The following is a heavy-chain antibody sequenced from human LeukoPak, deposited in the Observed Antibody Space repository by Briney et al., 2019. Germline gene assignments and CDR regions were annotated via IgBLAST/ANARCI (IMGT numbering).Heavy chain of an antibody. D-gene: IGHD4-17*01. Sequence: PGGSLRLSCAASGFTFSDYEMNWVRQAPGKGLEWLSYISTGGRNVKYADSVKGRFTISRDNARSSLFLQMSNLRVEDTAVYFCARGATVTYYFDHWGQGALVAVSS. J-gene: IGHJ4*02. CDR3: ARGATVTYYFDH. CDR2: ISTGGRNV. V-gene: IGHV3-48*03. CDR1: GFTFSDYE.